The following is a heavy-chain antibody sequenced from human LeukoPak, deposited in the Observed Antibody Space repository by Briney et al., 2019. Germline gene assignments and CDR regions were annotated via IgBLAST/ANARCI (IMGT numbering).Heavy chain of an antibody. V-gene: IGHV3-30-3*01. CDR2: ISYDGSNK. CDR3: ARDFPRIAASLRAFDI. D-gene: IGHD6-6*01. J-gene: IGHJ3*02. Sequence: GGSLRLSCAASGFTFSSYAMHWVRQAPGKGLEWVAVISYDGSNKYYANSVKGRFTISRDNSKNTLYLQMNSLRAEDTAVYYCARDFPRIAASLRAFDIWGQGTMVTVSS. CDR1: GFTFSSYA.